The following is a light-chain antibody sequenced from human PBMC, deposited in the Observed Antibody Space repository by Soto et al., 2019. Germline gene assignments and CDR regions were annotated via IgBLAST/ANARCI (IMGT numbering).Light chain of an antibody. CDR3: QQRSNWLFT. CDR1: QSVSSY. Sequence: EIVLTQSPATLSLSPGERATLSCRASQSVSSYLAWYQQKPGQAPRLLIYDASNRATGIPARFSGSGSGTDLTLTISNLEPEDFAVYYCQQRSNWLFTFGPGTKVDIK. CDR2: DAS. J-gene: IGKJ3*01. V-gene: IGKV3-11*01.